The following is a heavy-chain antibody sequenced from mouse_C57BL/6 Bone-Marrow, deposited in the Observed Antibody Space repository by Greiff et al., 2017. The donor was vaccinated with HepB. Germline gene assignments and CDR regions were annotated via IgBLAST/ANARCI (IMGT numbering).Heavy chain of an antibody. J-gene: IGHJ4*01. D-gene: IGHD2-5*01. CDR1: GYTFTSYW. CDR2: IDPNSGGT. V-gene: IGHV1-72*01. CDR3: ARGIYSNYEGYYAMDY. Sequence: VKLQQPGAELVKPGASVKLSCKASGYTFTSYWMHWVKQRPGRGLEWIGRIDPNSGGTKYNEKFKSKATLTVDKPSSTAYMQLSSLTSEDSAVYYCARGIYSNYEGYYAMDYWGQGTSVTVSS.